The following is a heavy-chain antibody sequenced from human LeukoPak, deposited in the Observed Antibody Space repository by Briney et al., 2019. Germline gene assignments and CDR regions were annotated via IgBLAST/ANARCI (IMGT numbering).Heavy chain of an antibody. CDR3: ARDPSGIAAAGGY. CDR1: GFIFDDYG. Sequence: GGSLRLSCAASGFIFDDYGMSWVRQAPGKGLEWVSGINWNGSITGYADSVKGRFTISRDNAKNTLYLQMNSLRAEDTAVYYCARDPSGIAAAGGYWGQGTLVTVSS. J-gene: IGHJ4*02. CDR2: INWNGSIT. V-gene: IGHV3-20*04. D-gene: IGHD6-13*01.